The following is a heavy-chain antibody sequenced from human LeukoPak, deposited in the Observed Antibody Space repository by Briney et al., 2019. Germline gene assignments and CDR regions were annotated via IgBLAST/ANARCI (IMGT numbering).Heavy chain of an antibody. D-gene: IGHD5-18*01. J-gene: IGHJ4*02. V-gene: IGHV4-30-4*08. Sequence: SETLSLTCTVSGGSISSGDYYWSWIRQPPGKGLEWIGYIYYSGSTYYNPSLKSRVTISVDTSKNQFSLKLSSVTAADTAVYYCAREGPGYSHGKGYFDYWGQGTLVTVSS. CDR1: GGSISSGDYY. CDR2: IYYSGST. CDR3: AREGPGYSHGKGYFDY.